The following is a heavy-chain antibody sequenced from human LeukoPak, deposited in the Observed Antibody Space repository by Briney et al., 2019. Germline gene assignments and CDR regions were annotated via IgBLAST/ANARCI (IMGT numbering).Heavy chain of an antibody. CDR3: AKDRPRTAMVHYYYYGMDV. CDR2: ISGSGGST. CDR1: GFTFSSYA. V-gene: IGHV3-23*01. D-gene: IGHD5-18*01. Sequence: GGSLRLSCAASGFTFSSYAMSWVRQAPGKGLEWVSAISGSGGSTYYADSVKCRFTISRDNSKNTLYLQMNSLRAEDTAVYYCAKDRPRTAMVHYYYYGMDVWGQGTTVTVSS. J-gene: IGHJ6*02.